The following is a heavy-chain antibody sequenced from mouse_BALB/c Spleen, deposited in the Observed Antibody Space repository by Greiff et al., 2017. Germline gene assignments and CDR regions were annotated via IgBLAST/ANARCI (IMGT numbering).Heavy chain of an antibody. V-gene: IGHV5-4*02. CDR1: GFTFSDYY. J-gene: IGHJ1*01. CDR2: ISDGGSYT. Sequence: EVMLVESGGGLVKPGGSLKLSCAASGFTFSDYYMYWVRQTPEKRLEWVATISDGGSYTYYPDSVKGRFTISRDNAKNNLYLQMSSLKSEDTAMYYCARDDRYFDVWGAGTTVTVSS. CDR3: ARDDRYFDV.